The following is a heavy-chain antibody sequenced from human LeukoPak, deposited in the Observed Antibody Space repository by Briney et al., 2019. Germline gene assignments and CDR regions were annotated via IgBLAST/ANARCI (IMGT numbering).Heavy chain of an antibody. D-gene: IGHD4-23*01. CDR1: GFTFSSYA. CDR2: ISYDGSNK. CDR3: ARESADLDYGGNSPNYYYYYGMDV. J-gene: IGHJ6*02. Sequence: GGSLRLSCAASGFTFSSYAMHWVRQAPGKGLEWVAVISYDGSNKYYADSVKGRFTISRDNSKSTLYLQMNSLRAEDTAVYYCARESADLDYGGNSPNYYYYYGMDVWGQGTTVTVSS. V-gene: IGHV3-30-3*01.